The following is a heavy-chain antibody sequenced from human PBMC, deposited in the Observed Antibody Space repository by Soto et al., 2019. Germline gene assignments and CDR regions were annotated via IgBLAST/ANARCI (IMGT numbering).Heavy chain of an antibody. CDR3: GRGFENCSGGSCYSKYKNFDY. D-gene: IGHD2-15*01. Sequence: QVQLQQWGAGLLKPSETLSLTCAVYGGSFSGYYWSWIRQPPGKGLGWIGEINHSGSTNYNPSLKSRVTISVDTSKNQFSLKLSSVTAADTAVYYCGRGFENCSGGSCYSKYKNFDYWGQGTLVTVSS. CDR2: INHSGST. J-gene: IGHJ4*02. V-gene: IGHV4-34*01. CDR1: GGSFSGYY.